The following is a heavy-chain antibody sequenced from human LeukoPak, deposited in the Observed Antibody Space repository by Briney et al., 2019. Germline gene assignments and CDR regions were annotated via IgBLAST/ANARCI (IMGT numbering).Heavy chain of an antibody. D-gene: IGHD5/OR15-5a*01. CDR2: IYSGGSA. J-gene: IGHJ4*02. CDR3: ARGSRSSFDY. CDR1: GFTFSIYW. V-gene: IGHV3-53*01. Sequence: GGSLRLSCAASGFTFSIYWMSWVRQAPGKGLEWVSVIYSGGSAYYADSVKGRFTISRDNSKNTLYLQMNSLRAEDTAVYYCARGSRSSFDYWGQGTLVTVSS.